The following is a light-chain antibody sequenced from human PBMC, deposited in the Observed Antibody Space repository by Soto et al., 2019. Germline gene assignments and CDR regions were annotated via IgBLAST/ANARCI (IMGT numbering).Light chain of an antibody. V-gene: IGKV3-15*01. CDR3: KQYKEWPPFT. Sequence: EIVLTHSQGTLSLSPCETATLSSRASQSVSNNVAWYQQKPGQAPRLLILGASTRATGIPARFSGSGSGTEFTLSISSLQSEDFAVYYCKQYKEWPPFTFGQGTRLEI. J-gene: IGKJ5*01. CDR2: GAS. CDR1: QSVSNN.